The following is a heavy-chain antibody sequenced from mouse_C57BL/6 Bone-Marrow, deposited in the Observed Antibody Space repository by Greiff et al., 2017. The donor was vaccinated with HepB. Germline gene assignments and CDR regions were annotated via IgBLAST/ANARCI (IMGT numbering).Heavy chain of an antibody. V-gene: IGHV5-9-1*02. CDR1: GFTFSSYS. Sequence: EVKLMESGEGLVKPGGSLKLSCAASGFTFSSYSMSWVRQTPEKRLEWVAYISSGGDYIYYADTLKGRFTISRDNARNTLYLQMSSLKSEDTAMYYCTRGGAYDYDRGNYAMDYWGQGTSVTVSS. D-gene: IGHD2-4*01. CDR2: ISSGGDYI. CDR3: TRGGAYDYDRGNYAMDY. J-gene: IGHJ4*01.